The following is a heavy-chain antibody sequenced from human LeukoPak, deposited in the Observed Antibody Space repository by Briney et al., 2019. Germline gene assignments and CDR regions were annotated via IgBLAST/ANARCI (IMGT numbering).Heavy chain of an antibody. J-gene: IGHJ4*02. Sequence: PGRSLRLSCAASGFTFSSYAFHWVRQAPGKGLEWVAVISSDGSDKYYADSVKGRFTISRDNAKNSLYLQMNSLRAEDTAVYYCAREHRIAARPSDYWGQGTLVTVSS. CDR3: AREHRIAARPSDY. CDR1: GFTFSSYA. V-gene: IGHV3-30-3*01. CDR2: ISSDGSDK. D-gene: IGHD6-6*01.